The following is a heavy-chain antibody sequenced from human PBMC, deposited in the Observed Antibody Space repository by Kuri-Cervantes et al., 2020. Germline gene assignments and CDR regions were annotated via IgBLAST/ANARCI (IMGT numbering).Heavy chain of an antibody. CDR1: GYTFTSYG. J-gene: IGHJ4*02. Sequence: ASVKVSCKASGYTFTSYGISWVRQAPGQGLEWMGWISAYNGNTNYAQKLQGRVTMTTDTSTSTAYMELSSLRSEDTAVYYCARYYYDSSGYYRFDYWGQGTLVTVSS. CDR2: ISAYNGNT. CDR3: ARYYYDSSGYYRFDY. V-gene: IGHV1-18*01. D-gene: IGHD3-22*01.